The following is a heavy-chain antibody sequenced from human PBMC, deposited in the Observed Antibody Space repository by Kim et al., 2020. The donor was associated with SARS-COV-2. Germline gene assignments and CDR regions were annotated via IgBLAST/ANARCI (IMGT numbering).Heavy chain of an antibody. J-gene: IGHJ1*01. D-gene: IGHD3-16*01. CDR2: INTTAGDT. CDR1: GDTSTTSA. CDR3: ARGTWGAVRKH. V-gene: IGHV1-18*01. Sequence: SVKVSCKTSGDTSTTSAFSWVRQAPGQSLEWMGWINTTAGDTKYALKFQDRVTMTTDSSTSTAYMELRSLNSDDTAVYYCARGTWGAVRKHWGKGT.